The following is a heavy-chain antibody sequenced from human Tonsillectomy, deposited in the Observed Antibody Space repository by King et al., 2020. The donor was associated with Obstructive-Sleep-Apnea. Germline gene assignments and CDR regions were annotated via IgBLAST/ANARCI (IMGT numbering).Heavy chain of an antibody. CDR1: GGSISSYY. Sequence: QLQESGPGLVKPSETLSLTCTVSGGSISSYYWSWIRQPPGKGLEWIGYIYYSGSTNYNPSLKSRVTISVDTSKNQFSLKLSSVTAADTAVYYCARDGYYYVSSGYSNYYYNGMDVWGQGTTVTVSS. V-gene: IGHV4-59*01. CDR3: ARDGYYYVSSGYSNYYYNGMDV. J-gene: IGHJ6*02. CDR2: IYYSGST. D-gene: IGHD3-22*01.